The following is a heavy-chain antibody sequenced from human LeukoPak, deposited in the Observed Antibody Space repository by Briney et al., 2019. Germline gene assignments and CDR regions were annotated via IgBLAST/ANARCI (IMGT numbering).Heavy chain of an antibody. Sequence: GESLEISWKGSGYRFNSYWIGWVRQMPGKGLEWMGIIYPGDSDTRYSPSFQGQVTISADKSISTAYLQWSSLKASDTAMYYCATSREMATILSYWGQGTLVTVSS. J-gene: IGHJ4*02. CDR1: GYRFNSYW. CDR2: IYPGDSDT. CDR3: ATSREMATILSY. V-gene: IGHV5-51*01. D-gene: IGHD5-24*01.